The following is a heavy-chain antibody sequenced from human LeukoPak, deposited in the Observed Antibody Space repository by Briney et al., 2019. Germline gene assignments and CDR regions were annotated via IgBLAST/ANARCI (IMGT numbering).Heavy chain of an antibody. CDR3: ARASTGIAVAGFDY. Sequence: ASVKVSCTASGGTFSSYAISWVRQAPGQGLEWMGGIIPIFGTANYAQKFQGRVTITADESTSTAYMELSSLRSEDTAVYYCARASTGIAVAGFDYWGQGTLVTVSS. J-gene: IGHJ4*02. CDR2: IIPIFGTA. CDR1: GGTFSSYA. V-gene: IGHV1-69*13. D-gene: IGHD6-19*01.